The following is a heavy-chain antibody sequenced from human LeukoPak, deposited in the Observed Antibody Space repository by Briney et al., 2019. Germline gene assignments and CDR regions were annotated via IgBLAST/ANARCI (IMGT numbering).Heavy chain of an antibody. CDR2: TYYSGST. D-gene: IGHD3-3*01. Sequence: SETLSLTCTVSGGSISSGGYYWSWIRQHPGKGLEWIGYTYYSGSTYYNPSLKSRVTISVDTSKNQFSLKLSSVTAADTAVYYCARELISPGNEHDFWSGYYTFPWFDPWGQGTLVTVSS. CDR1: GGSISSGGYY. CDR3: ARELISPGNEHDFWSGYYTFPWFDP. J-gene: IGHJ5*02. V-gene: IGHV4-31*03.